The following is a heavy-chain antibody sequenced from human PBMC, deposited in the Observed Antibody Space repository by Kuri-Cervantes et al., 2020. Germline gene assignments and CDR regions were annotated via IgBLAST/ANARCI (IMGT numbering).Heavy chain of an antibody. CDR2: SLYYGSM. D-gene: IGHD5-18*01. CDR1: GDVVSSNSYH. V-gene: IGHV4-61*01. CDR3: ARVGYSYGYDYYYYMDV. J-gene: IGHJ6*03. Sequence: SETLSLTCSVSGDVVSSNSYHLTWIRQPPGKGLEWVGHSLYYGSMKPHPTLKGRVTISIDTSKNQFSLKLTSVTAADTAVYYCARVGYSYGYDYYYYMDVWGKGTTVTVSS.